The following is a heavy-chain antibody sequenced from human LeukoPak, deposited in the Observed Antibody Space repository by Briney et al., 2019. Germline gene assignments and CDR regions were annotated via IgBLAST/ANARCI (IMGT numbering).Heavy chain of an antibody. CDR1: GYTFTDYY. Sequence: ASVKISCKVSGYTFTDYYMYWVQQAHGKGLEWMGLVDPEDGETIYAEKFQGRVTITADTSTDTAYMELSSLRSEDTAVYYCATGAAAGTFDYWGQGTLVTVSS. CDR3: ATGAAAGTFDY. D-gene: IGHD6-13*01. V-gene: IGHV1-69-2*01. CDR2: VDPEDGET. J-gene: IGHJ4*02.